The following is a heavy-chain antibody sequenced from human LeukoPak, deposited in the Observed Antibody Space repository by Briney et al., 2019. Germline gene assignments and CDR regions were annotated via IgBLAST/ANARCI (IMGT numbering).Heavy chain of an antibody. D-gene: IGHD2-2*01. CDR2: IYTSGST. Sequence: SETLSLTCTVSGDSINSFYWSWIRQPAGKGLEWIGRIYTSGSTNYSPSLKSRVTMSVDTSKNQFSLKLSSVTAADTAVYYCARDVVAAVGSFDYWGQGTQVTVSS. CDR1: GDSINSFY. V-gene: IGHV4-4*07. J-gene: IGHJ4*02. CDR3: ARDVVAAVGSFDY.